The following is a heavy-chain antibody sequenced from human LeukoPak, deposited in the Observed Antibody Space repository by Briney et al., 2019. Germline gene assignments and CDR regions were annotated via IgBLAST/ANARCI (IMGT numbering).Heavy chain of an antibody. CDR3: ARGCYYDFWSGYGNWFDP. CDR1: GGSISSYY. CDR2: IYYSGST. D-gene: IGHD3-3*01. J-gene: IGHJ5*02. V-gene: IGHV4-59*01. Sequence: SETLSLTCTVSGGSISSYYWSWIRQPPGKGLEWIGYIYYSGSTNYNPSLKSRVTISVDTSKNQFSLKLSSVTAADTAVYYCARGCYYDFWSGYGNWFDPWGQETLVTVSS.